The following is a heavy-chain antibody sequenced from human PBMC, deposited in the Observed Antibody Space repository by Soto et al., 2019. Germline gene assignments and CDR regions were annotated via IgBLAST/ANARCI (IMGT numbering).Heavy chain of an antibody. J-gene: IGHJ4*02. Sequence: EVQLLESGGGLVQPGGSLRLSCAASGFTFSSYAMSWVRQAAGKGLEWVSAISGSGGSPYYADSVKGRFTISRDNTKNTLYLHMNSLRAEDTAVYYCAKVRTSNDFWSGGFGFDYWGQGTLVTVSS. CDR1: GFTFSSYA. CDR2: ISGSGGSP. CDR3: AKVRTSNDFWSGGFGFDY. D-gene: IGHD3-3*01. V-gene: IGHV3-23*01.